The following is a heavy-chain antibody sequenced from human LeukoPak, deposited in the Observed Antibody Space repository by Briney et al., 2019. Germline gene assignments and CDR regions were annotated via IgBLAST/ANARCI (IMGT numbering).Heavy chain of an antibody. V-gene: IGHV1-69*04. D-gene: IGHD5-18*01. CDR2: IIPILGIT. Sequence: GASVKVSCKASGGTFSSYAISWVRQAPGQGLEWMGRIIPILGITNYAQKFQGRVTITADKSTSTAYMELSSLRSEDTAVYYCARGVGGYSLLSQIAGWNWFDPWGQGTLVTVSS. CDR3: ARGVGGYSLLSQIAGWNWFDP. J-gene: IGHJ5*02. CDR1: GGTFSSYA.